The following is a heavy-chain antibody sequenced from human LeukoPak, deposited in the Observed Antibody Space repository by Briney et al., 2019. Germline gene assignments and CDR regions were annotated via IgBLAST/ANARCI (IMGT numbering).Heavy chain of an antibody. CDR3: VRGGSYTSDP. CDR2: IKEDGSEK. D-gene: IGHD1-26*01. J-gene: IGHJ5*02. CDR1: GFTLSHYW. Sequence: PGGSLRLSCSAFGFTLSHYWMTWVRKAPGKGLEWVASIKEDGSEKSYVDSVKGRFTISRGNAKNSLYLQMNSLGAEDTAVYYCVRGGSYTSDPWGQGILVTVSS. V-gene: IGHV3-7*01.